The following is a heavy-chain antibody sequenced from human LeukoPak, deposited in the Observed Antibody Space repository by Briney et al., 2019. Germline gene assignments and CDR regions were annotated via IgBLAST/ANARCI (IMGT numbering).Heavy chain of an antibody. CDR1: GGTFSSYA. J-gene: IGHJ4*02. D-gene: IGHD6-19*01. Sequence: SVKVSCKASGGTFSSYAISWVRQAPGQGLEWMGGIIPIFGTANYAQKFQSRVTITADESTSTAYMELSSLRSEDTAVYYCARDTYSSGWELDYWGQGTLVTVSS. CDR3: ARDTYSSGWELDY. CDR2: IIPIFGTA. V-gene: IGHV1-69*13.